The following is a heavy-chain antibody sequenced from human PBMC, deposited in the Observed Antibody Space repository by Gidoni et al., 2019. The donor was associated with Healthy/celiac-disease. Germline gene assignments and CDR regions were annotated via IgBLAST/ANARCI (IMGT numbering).Heavy chain of an antibody. J-gene: IGHJ4*02. Sequence: QVQLVASGGGVVQPGRSLRLSCAASGFTVSSFGMHWFRKAPAKGLGWVAVISYDGSNKYYADSVKSRFTISRDNSKNTLYLQMNSLRADDTAVYYCAKAPPYKHYDSSSYPDYWGQGTLVTVSS. D-gene: IGHD3-22*01. V-gene: IGHV3-30*18. CDR1: GFTVSSFG. CDR3: AKAPPYKHYDSSSYPDY. CDR2: ISYDGSNK.